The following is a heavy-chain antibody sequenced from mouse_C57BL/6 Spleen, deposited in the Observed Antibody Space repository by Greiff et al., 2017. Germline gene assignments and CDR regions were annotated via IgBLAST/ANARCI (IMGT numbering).Heavy chain of an antibody. CDR2: IYPGDGDT. J-gene: IGHJ3*01. V-gene: IGHV1-82*01. Sequence: QVQLQQSGPELVKPGASVKISCKASGYAFSSSWMNWVKQRPGKGLEWIGRIYPGDGDTYYNGKFKGKATLTADKSSSTAYMQLSSLTSEDSAVYFCAREGDDYDKRRFAYWGQGTLVTVSA. D-gene: IGHD2-4*01. CDR1: GYAFSSSW. CDR3: AREGDDYDKRRFAY.